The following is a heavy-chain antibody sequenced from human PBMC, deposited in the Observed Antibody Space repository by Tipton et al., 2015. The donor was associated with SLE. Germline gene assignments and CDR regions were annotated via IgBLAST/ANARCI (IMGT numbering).Heavy chain of an antibody. Sequence: TLSLTCIVSGDSISSSSYYWGWIRQPPGKGLEWIGTIYYTGSTFYNPPLKSRVTMAVDTPNNQFSLKLTSVTAADTAIYYCARELDCSGGVCPFDYWGRGTLVTVSS. CDR1: GDSISSSSYY. CDR2: IYYTGST. J-gene: IGHJ4*02. D-gene: IGHD2-8*02. CDR3: ARELDCSGGVCPFDY. V-gene: IGHV4-39*07.